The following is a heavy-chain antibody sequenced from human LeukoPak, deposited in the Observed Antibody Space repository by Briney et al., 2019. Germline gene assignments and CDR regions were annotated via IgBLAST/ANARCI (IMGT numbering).Heavy chain of an antibody. CDR2: IKSDGST. V-gene: IGHV3-74*01. CDR3: ARAPSEIGGYYPEYFRH. Sequence: GGSLRLSCAASGFTFSTYWMHWVRQAPGKGLVWVSRIKSDGSTNYADSVKGRFTISRDNAKNTVSLQMNSLKPEDTGVYYCARAPSEIGGYYPEYFRHWGQGTLVTVSS. D-gene: IGHD3-22*01. CDR1: GFTFSTYW. J-gene: IGHJ1*01.